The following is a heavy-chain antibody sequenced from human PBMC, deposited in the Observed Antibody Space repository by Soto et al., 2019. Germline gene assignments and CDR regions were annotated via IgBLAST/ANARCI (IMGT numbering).Heavy chain of an antibody. CDR2: INPNSGNT. D-gene: IGHD3-10*01. V-gene: IGHV1-8*01. J-gene: IGHJ4*02. Sequence: ASVKVSCKASGYTFTSYDINWVRQATGQGLEWMGWINPNSGNTGYAQKFQGRVTMTRNTSISTAYMGLSSLRSEDTAVYYCARGRFRYYYGSGSYYTPGEAGMNYWGQGTLVTVSS. CDR3: ARGRFRYYYGSGSYYTPGEAGMNY. CDR1: GYTFTSYD.